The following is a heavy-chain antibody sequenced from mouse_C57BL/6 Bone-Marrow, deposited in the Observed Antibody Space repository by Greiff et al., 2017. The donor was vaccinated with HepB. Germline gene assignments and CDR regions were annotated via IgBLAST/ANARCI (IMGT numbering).Heavy chain of an antibody. CDR3: AGYGSSSWFAY. V-gene: IGHV5-6*01. CDR1: GFTFSSYG. J-gene: IGHJ3*01. D-gene: IGHD1-1*01. Sequence: EVNVVESGGDLVKPGGSLKLSCAASGFTFSSYGMSWVRQTPDKRLEWVATISSGGSYTYYPDSVKGRFTISRDNAKNTLYLQMSSLKSEDTAMYYCAGYGSSSWFAYWGQGTLVTVSA. CDR2: ISSGGSYT.